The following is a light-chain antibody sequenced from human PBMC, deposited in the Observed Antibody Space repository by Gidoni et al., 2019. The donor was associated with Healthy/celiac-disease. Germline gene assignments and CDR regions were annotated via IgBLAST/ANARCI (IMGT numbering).Light chain of an antibody. V-gene: IGLV3-1*01. CDR3: QAWDSSAYYV. J-gene: IGLJ1*01. CDR1: KLGDKY. CDR2: QDS. Sequence: SYELPQPPSVSVSPGQTASITCSGDKLGDKYACWYQQKPGQSPVLVIYQDSKRPSGIPERFSGSNSGNTATLTISGTKAMDEADYYCQAWDSSAYYVFGTGTKVTVL.